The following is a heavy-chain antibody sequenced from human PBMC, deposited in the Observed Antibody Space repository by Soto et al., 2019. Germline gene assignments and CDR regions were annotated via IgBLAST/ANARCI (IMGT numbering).Heavy chain of an antibody. V-gene: IGHV3-23*01. J-gene: IGHJ4*02. D-gene: IGHD6-13*01. CDR2: IHIPGGRA. CDR3: AKGATSSWYGGHFDC. Sequence: PGRSLRLSCAASGFTFTTSAISWVRQAPGKGLEWISLIHIPGGRATYADSVRGRFTISIDNSENTVFLQMNSLRAEDTAVYYCAKGATSSWYGGHFDCWGQGTLVTVSS. CDR1: GFTFTTSA.